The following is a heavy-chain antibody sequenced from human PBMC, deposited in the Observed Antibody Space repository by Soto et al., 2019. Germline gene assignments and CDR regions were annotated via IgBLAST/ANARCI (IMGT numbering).Heavy chain of an antibody. D-gene: IGHD2-2*01. CDR1: GGSFSGYY. J-gene: IGHJ6*02. Sequence: SETLSLTCAVYGGSFSGYYWSWIRQPPGKGLEWIGEINHRGSTNYNPSLKSRVTISVDTSKNQFSLKLSSVTAADTAVYYCARRVVPAAIYYYYYGMDVWGQGTTVTVSS. V-gene: IGHV4-34*01. CDR2: INHRGST. CDR3: ARRVVPAAIYYYYYGMDV.